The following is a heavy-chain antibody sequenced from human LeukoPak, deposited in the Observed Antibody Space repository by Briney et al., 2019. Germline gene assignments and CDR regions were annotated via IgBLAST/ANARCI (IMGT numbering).Heavy chain of an antibody. V-gene: IGHV3-21*01. D-gene: IGHD3-3*01. CDR3: ARGLFGVINPTDY. CDR2: ISSSGTYL. CDR1: GFTFSNYA. Sequence: GGSLRLSCAASGFTFSNYAMHWVRQAPGKGLEWVSSISSSGTYLYYADSVKGRFTISRDNAKDSLYLHMNSLRVEDTAVYFCARGLFGVINPTDYWGQGTLVTVSS. J-gene: IGHJ4*02.